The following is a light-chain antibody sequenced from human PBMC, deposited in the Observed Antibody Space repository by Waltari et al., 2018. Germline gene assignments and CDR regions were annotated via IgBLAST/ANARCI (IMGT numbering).Light chain of an antibody. J-gene: IGKJ4*01. Sequence: AIRITQSPSSLSASTGDRVTITCRSNQAIGTYLAWYQQTPGKAPRLLLHGASTLQTGVPSRFSGSGSGTDFNITIACLQSEDFVTYFCQQYYAYPLTFGGGTKVEMK. V-gene: IGKV1-8*01. CDR3: QQYYAYPLT. CDR1: QAIGTY. CDR2: GAS.